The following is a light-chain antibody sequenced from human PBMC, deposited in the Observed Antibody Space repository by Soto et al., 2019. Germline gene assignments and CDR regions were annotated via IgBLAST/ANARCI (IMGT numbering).Light chain of an antibody. CDR2: GAS. CDR3: QQYDKLPARFT. J-gene: IGKJ3*01. V-gene: IGKV1-33*01. Sequence: DVQMTHSPSSLSASVGYRVTITCRASQSISSHLNWYQQKAGKAPKLLISGASSLESGVPSRFSGSGSGTDFTFTISSLQPEDIATYYGQQYDKLPARFTFGPGTKVDIK. CDR1: QSISSH.